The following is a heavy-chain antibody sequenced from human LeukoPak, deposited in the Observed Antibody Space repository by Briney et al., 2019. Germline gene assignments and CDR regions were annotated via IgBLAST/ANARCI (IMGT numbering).Heavy chain of an antibody. V-gene: IGHV1-69*04. CDR3: AREADDSSGYFYYYYGMDV. J-gene: IGHJ6*02. CDR2: IIPIPGIA. CDR1: GGTFSSYA. Sequence: ASVKVSCKASGGTFSSYAISWVRQAPGQGLEWMGRIIPIPGIANYAQKFQGRVTITADKSTSTAYMELSSLRSEDTAVYYCAREADDSSGYFYYYYGMDVWGQGTTVTVSS. D-gene: IGHD3-22*01.